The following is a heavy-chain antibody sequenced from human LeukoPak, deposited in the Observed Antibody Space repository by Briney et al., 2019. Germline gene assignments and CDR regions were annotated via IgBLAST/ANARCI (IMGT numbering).Heavy chain of an antibody. Sequence: GASVKVSCKASGYTFSSYGISWVRQAPGQGLEWMGWISAYNGNTNFAQEFQGRVTMTTDTSTSTASMELRSLRSDDTAVYYCARIQQLVRFHFDYWGQGTLVTVSS. J-gene: IGHJ4*02. CDR2: ISAYNGNT. V-gene: IGHV1-18*01. D-gene: IGHD6-13*01. CDR3: ARIQQLVRFHFDY. CDR1: GYTFSSYG.